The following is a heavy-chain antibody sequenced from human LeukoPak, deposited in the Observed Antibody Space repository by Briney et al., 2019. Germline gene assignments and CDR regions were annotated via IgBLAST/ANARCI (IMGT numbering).Heavy chain of an antibody. Sequence: KSGGSLRLSCAASGFTFSDYYMSWIRQAPGKGLEWVSYISSIGRTIYYADSVKGRFTISRDNAKNSLYLQMNSLRAEDTAVYYCARDPRLFASSGYIDYWGQGTLVTVSS. V-gene: IGHV3-11*04. CDR2: ISSIGRTI. D-gene: IGHD3-22*01. CDR1: GFTFSDYY. J-gene: IGHJ4*02. CDR3: ARDPRLFASSGYIDY.